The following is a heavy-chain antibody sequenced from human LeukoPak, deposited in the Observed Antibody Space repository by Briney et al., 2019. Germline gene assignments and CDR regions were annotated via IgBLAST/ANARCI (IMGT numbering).Heavy chain of an antibody. J-gene: IGHJ4*02. V-gene: IGHV4-34*01. D-gene: IGHD3-10*01. Sequence: SETLSLTCAVYGGSFSGYYWSWIRQPPGKGLEWIGEINHSGSTNYNPSLKSRVTISVDTSKNQFSLKLSSVTAADTAVYYCAKHYMGSSYNRGLDSWGQGTLVTVSS. CDR3: AKHYMGSSYNRGLDS. CDR1: GGSFSGYY. CDR2: INHSGST.